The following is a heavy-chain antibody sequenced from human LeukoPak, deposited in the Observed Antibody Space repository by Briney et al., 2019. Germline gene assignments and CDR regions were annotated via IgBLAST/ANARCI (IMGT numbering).Heavy chain of an antibody. D-gene: IGHD4/OR15-4a*01. CDR1: GFTFSTYA. CDR2: IGGGGRDT. CDR3: AKNRGANYYNYYMDV. Sequence: GGSLRLSCAASGFTFSTYAMSWVRQAPGKGLEWLSTIGGGGRDTFYADSVKGRFTVSRDNSKNTLYLQMSSLRAEDTAVYFCAKNRGANYYNYYMDVWGRGTTVTVSS. J-gene: IGHJ6*03. V-gene: IGHV3-23*01.